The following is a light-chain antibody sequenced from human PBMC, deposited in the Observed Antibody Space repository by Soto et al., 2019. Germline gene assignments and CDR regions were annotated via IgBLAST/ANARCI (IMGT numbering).Light chain of an antibody. V-gene: IGKV1-9*01. CDR3: QQLFDSPIT. CDR1: QTISTS. Sequence: DNQMTQSPSTLSGYVGDRVTINCRASQTISTSLAWYQVKPGKAPKLLIYAASTLESGVPSRFSATVSGTEFSLTITSLQPEDFATYYCQQLFDSPITFGQGTRLEIK. CDR2: AAS. J-gene: IGKJ5*01.